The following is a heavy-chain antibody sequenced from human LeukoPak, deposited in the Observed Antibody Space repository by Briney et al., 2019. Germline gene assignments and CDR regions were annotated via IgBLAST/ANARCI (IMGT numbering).Heavy chain of an antibody. CDR1: GGSISSSSYY. CDR3: ARDGGSLRGDAFDI. CDR2: IYYSGST. Sequence: SETLSLTCTVSGGSISSSSYYWGWIRQPPGKGLEWIGSIYYSGSTYYNPSLKSRVTISVDTSKNQFSLKLSSVTAADTAVYYCARDGGSLRGDAFDIWGQGTMVTVSS. D-gene: IGHD1-26*01. V-gene: IGHV4-39*02. J-gene: IGHJ3*02.